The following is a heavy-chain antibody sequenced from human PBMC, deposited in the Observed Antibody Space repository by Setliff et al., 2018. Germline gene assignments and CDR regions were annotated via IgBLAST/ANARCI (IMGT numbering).Heavy chain of an antibody. V-gene: IGHV4-4*07. Sequence: LSHTCTVSGGSISSYYWSWIRQPAGKGLEWIGXIYXGGSXXXNPSXKXXVTMSIDTSKNQFSLKLNSVTAADMAVYYCAREQWLDPPGYYYMDVWAKGTTVTVSS. D-gene: IGHD6-19*01. J-gene: IGHJ6*03. CDR2: IYXGGSX. CDR3: AREQWLDPPGYYYMDV. CDR1: GGSISSYY.